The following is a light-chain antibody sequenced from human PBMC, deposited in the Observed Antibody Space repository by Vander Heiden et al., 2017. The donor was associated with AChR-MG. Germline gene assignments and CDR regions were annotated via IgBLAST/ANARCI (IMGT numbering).Light chain of an antibody. CDR1: QSVSSSY. CDR2: GAS. Sequence: EIVLTQSPGTLSLSPGERATLSCRASQSVSSSYLAWYRQKPGQAPRLLIYGASSRAPGIPDRFSGSGSGTDFTLTISRLDPDDFAVYYCQQYGDSPTWTFGQGTKVEIK. J-gene: IGKJ1*01. CDR3: QQYGDSPTWT. V-gene: IGKV3-20*01.